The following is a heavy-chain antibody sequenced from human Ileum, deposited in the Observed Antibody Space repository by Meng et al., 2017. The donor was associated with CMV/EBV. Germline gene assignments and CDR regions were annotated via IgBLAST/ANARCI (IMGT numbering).Heavy chain of an antibody. CDR3: ARASNYARDY. CDR1: GFTFRTYW. CDR2: IKQDGSEK. D-gene: IGHD1-26*01. Sequence: GESLKISCAASGFTFRTYWMSWVRQAPGKGLEWVASIKQDGSEKNYVDSVKGRFTISRDNAKNSLYLQMNSPRVEDTAVYFCARASNYARDYWGQGTLVTVSS. V-gene: IGHV3-7*01. J-gene: IGHJ4*02.